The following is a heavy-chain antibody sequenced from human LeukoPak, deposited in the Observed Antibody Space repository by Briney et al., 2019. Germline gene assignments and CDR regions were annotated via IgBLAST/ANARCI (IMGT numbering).Heavy chain of an antibody. V-gene: IGHV1-18*01. CDR1: GGTFSSYA. J-gene: IGHJ4*02. CDR2: ISGYNGNT. CDR3: ARGIPMIAENGPSPFDS. D-gene: IGHD3-22*01. Sequence: GASVKVSCKASGGTFSSYAISWARQAPGLGLEWMGWISGYNGNTIYVQKFQGRVTMTTDTSTNTAYMEVRSLRSDDTAVYYCARGIPMIAENGPSPFDSWGQGTLVTVSS.